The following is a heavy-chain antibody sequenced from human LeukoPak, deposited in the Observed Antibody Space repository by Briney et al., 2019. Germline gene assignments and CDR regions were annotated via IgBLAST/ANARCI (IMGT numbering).Heavy chain of an antibody. D-gene: IGHD3-22*01. CDR3: ARLSGITMIVVVISDAFDI. CDR2: IYYSGST. CDR1: GYSISSGYY. J-gene: IGHJ3*02. Sequence: SETLSLTCAVSGYSISSGYYWGWIRQPPGKGLEWIGSIYYSGSTYYNPSLKSRVTISVDTSKNQFSLKLSSVTAADTAVYYCARLSGITMIVVVISDAFDIWGQGTMVTVSS. V-gene: IGHV4-38-2*01.